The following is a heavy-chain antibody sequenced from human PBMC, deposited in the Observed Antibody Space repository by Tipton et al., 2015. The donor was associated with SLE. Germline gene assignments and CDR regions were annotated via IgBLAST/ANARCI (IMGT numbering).Heavy chain of an antibody. Sequence: LRLSCTVSGGSISSSSYYWGWIRQPPGKGLEWIGSIYYSGSTYYNPSLKSRVTMSVDTSKNQFSLKLSSVTAADTAVYYCARDRDDSSGSLFDPWGQGTLVTVSS. V-gene: IGHV4-39*07. CDR1: GGSISSSSYY. CDR3: ARDRDDSSGSLFDP. CDR2: IYYSGST. D-gene: IGHD3-22*01. J-gene: IGHJ5*02.